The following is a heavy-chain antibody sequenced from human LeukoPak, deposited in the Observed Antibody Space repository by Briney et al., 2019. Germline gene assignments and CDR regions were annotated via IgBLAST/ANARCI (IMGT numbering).Heavy chain of an antibody. D-gene: IGHD6-13*01. Sequence: ASVKVSCKVPRYMLNELSIHWVRQAPEKGLEWMGGRDPEVGTILHAQNFQGRVTMTADTSTDTAYMELSSLGSDDTAVYYCARNWAAADPSYFDYWGQGTLVTVSS. V-gene: IGHV1-24*01. J-gene: IGHJ4*02. CDR1: RYMLNELS. CDR2: RDPEVGTI. CDR3: ARNWAAADPSYFDY.